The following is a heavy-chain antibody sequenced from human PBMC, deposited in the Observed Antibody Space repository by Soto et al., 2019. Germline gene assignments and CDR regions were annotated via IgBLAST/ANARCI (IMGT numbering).Heavy chain of an antibody. CDR2: FDPEDGET. CDR3: VTDPLDYYDSSGYYRNDY. CDR1: GYTLTELS. Sequence: ASVKVSCKVSGYTLTELSMHWVRQAPGKGLEWMGGFDPEDGETIYAQKFQGRVTMTEDTSTDTAYMELSSLRSEDTAVYYCVTDPLDYYDSSGYYRNDYWGQGTLVTVSS. J-gene: IGHJ4*02. V-gene: IGHV1-24*01. D-gene: IGHD3-22*01.